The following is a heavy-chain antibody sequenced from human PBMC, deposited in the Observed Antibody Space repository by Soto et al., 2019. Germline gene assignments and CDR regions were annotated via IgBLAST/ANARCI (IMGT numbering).Heavy chain of an antibody. D-gene: IGHD2-15*01. CDR1: GGTFSSYA. J-gene: IGHJ4*02. CDR2: IIPIFGTA. CDR3: ASPRCSGGSCYWLRY. Sequence: SVKVSCKASGGTFSSYAISWVRQAPGQGLEWMGGIIPIFGTANYAQKFRGRVTITADESTSTAYMELCSLRSEDTAVYYCASPRCSGGSCYWLRYWGQGTLVIVSS. V-gene: IGHV1-69*13.